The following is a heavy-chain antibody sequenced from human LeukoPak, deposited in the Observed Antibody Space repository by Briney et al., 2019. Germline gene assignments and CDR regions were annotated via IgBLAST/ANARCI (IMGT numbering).Heavy chain of an antibody. J-gene: IGHJ6*02. CDR1: GGSFSGYY. V-gene: IGHV4-34*01. Sequence: PSETLSLTCAVYGGSFSGYYWSWIRRPPGKGLEWIGENNDSGSTNYNPSLKSRVTISVDTSKNQFSLKLSSVTAADTAVYYCASRRITMVRGVITRPYYYYGMDVWGQGTTVTVSS. D-gene: IGHD3-10*01. CDR2: NNDSGST. CDR3: ASRRITMVRGVITRPYYYYGMDV.